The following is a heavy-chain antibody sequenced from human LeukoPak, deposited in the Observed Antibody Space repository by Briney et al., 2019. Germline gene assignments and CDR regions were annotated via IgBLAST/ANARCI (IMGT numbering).Heavy chain of an antibody. D-gene: IGHD6-13*01. Sequence: ASVKVSCKASGYTFTGYYMHWVRQAPGQGLEWMGWINPNSGGTNYAQKFQGRVTMTRDTSISTAYMELSRLRSDGTAVYYCARCGQRGTKTYSSPTEGYYYYMDVWGKGTTVTVSS. V-gene: IGHV1-2*02. CDR3: ARCGQRGTKTYSSPTEGYYYYMDV. CDR1: GYTFTGYY. J-gene: IGHJ6*03. CDR2: INPNSGGT.